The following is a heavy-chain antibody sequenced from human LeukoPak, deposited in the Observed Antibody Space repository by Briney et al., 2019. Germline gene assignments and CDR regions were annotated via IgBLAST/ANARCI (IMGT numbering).Heavy chain of an antibody. D-gene: IGHD1-26*01. J-gene: IGHJ4*02. CDR2: ISSRSTSI. CDR1: GFPFSTYS. CDR3: ARDRSSGGYYD. Sequence: GGSLRLSCAASGFPFSTYSMNWVRQAPGKGLEWVSYISSRSTSIYYTDSVRGRFTISRDNAKNSLYLQMNSLRAEDTAVYYCARDRSSGGYYDWGQGTLVTVSS. V-gene: IGHV3-21*01.